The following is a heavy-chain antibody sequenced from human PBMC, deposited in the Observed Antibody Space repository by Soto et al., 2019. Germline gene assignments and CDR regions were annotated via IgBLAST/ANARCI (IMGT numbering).Heavy chain of an antibody. CDR2: MNPNSGNT. Sequence: ASVKVSCKASGYTFTSYDINWVRQATGQGLEWMGWMNPNSGNTGYAQKFQGRVTMTRNTSISTAYMELSSLRSEDTAVYYCARGGATVTKFDYWGQGTLVTVSS. D-gene: IGHD4-17*01. CDR1: GYTFTSYD. CDR3: ARGGATVTKFDY. J-gene: IGHJ4*02. V-gene: IGHV1-8*01.